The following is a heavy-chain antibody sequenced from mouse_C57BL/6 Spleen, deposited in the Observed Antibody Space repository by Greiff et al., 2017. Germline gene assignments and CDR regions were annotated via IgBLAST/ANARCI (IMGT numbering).Heavy chain of an antibody. CDR2: IYPGDGDT. V-gene: IGHV1-80*01. CDR1: GYAFSSYW. J-gene: IGHJ2*01. CDR3: ARSYYGNSFDY. Sequence: QVQLQQSGAELVKPGASVKISCKASGYAFSSYWMNWVKQRPGKGLAWIGQIYPGDGDTNYNGKFKGKATLTADKSSSTAYMQLSSLTSEDSAVYFCARSYYGNSFDYWGQGTTLTVSS. D-gene: IGHD2-10*01.